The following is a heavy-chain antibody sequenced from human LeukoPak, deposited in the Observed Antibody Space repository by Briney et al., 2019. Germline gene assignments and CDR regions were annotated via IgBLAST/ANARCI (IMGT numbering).Heavy chain of an antibody. CDR3: AKADSYGGTSQLFDY. CDR2: ISGSDGST. CDR1: GFTFSSNA. Sequence: GGSLRLSCAASGFTFSSNAMNWVRQAPGKGLEWVSVISGSDGSTYYPDSVKGRFTITRDNSKNTLYLQMNSLKAEDTAVYYCAKADSYGGTSQLFDYWGQGTLVTVSS. V-gene: IGHV3-23*01. D-gene: IGHD4-23*01. J-gene: IGHJ4*02.